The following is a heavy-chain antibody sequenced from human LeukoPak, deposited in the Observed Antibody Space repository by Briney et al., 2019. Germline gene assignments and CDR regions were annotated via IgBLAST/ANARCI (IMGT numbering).Heavy chain of an antibody. CDR1: GGSISSSSYY. CDR2: MYYSGSI. CDR3: ARTRVPGSYSPKGPFDY. Sequence: SETLSLTCTVSGGSISSSSYYWVWIRQPPSKGLEWIGSMYYSGSIFYNPSLKSRVTISINTSKNQFSQKVSSVTAADTAVYYCARTRVPGSYSPKGPFDYWGQGTLVTVSS. J-gene: IGHJ4*02. V-gene: IGHV4-39*07. D-gene: IGHD1-26*01.